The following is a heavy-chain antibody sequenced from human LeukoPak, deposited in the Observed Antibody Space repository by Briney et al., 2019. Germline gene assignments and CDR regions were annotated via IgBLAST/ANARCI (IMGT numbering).Heavy chain of an antibody. CDR1: GGSISSYY. D-gene: IGHD3-22*01. Sequence: SETLSLTCTVSGGSISSYYWSWIRQPPGKGLEWIGYIYYSGSTYYNPSLKSRVTISVDTSKNQFSLKLSSVTAADTAVYYCARARYDSSGYLPLGFDYWGQGTLVTVSS. J-gene: IGHJ4*02. CDR2: IYYSGST. CDR3: ARARYDSSGYLPLGFDY. V-gene: IGHV4-59*12.